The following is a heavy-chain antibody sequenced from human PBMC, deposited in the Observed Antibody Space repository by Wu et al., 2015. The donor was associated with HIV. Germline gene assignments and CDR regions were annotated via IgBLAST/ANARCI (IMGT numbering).Heavy chain of an antibody. CDR2: FDPEDGET. CDR3: ARAPTNDYDILTGYSNWFDP. J-gene: IGHJ5*02. CDR1: GYTLTELS. Sequence: QVQLVQSGAEVKKPGASVKVSCKVSGYTLTELSMHWVRQAPGKGLEWMGGFDPEDGETIYAQKFQGRVTMTEDTSTDTAYMELSRLRSDDTAVYYCARAPTNDYDILTGYSNWFDPWGQGTLVTVSS. V-gene: IGHV1-24*01. D-gene: IGHD3-9*01.